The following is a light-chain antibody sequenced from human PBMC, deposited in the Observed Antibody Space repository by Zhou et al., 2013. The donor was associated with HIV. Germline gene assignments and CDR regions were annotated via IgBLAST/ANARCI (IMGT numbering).Light chain of an antibody. J-gene: IGKJ2*01. CDR3: QQSYSTPVT. CDR1: QSISTY. V-gene: IGKV1-39*01. Sequence: DIQMTQSPSSLSASVGDRVTITCRASQSISTYLNWYQQKPGKAPKLLIYAASSLQSGVPSRFSGSGSGTAFTLTISSLQPEDFATYYCQQSYSTPVTFGQGTKLDIK. CDR2: AAS.